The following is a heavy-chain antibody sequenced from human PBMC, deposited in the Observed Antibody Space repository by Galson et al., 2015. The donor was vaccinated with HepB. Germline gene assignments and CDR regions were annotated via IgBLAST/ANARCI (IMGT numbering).Heavy chain of an antibody. CDR3: ARDGVGVYGMDV. CDR2: INSDGSSI. V-gene: IGHV3-74*01. J-gene: IGHJ6*02. Sequence: SLRLSCAASGFTFSSYWMHWVRQAPGKGLVWVSRINSDGSSISYADSVKGRFTISRDNAKNTLYLQMNSLRAEDTAVYYCARDGVGVYGMDVWGQGTTVTVSS. D-gene: IGHD3-10*01. CDR1: GFTFSSYW.